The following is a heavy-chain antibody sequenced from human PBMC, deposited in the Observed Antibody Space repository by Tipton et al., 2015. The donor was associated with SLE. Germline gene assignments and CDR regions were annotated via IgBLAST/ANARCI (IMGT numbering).Heavy chain of an antibody. CDR3: ARGGDSSRLRDAFAV. CDR1: GGSFSGYY. J-gene: IGHJ3*01. V-gene: IGHV4-34*01. CDR2: INYSGTT. Sequence: TLSLTCTVYGGSFSGYYRSWFRQTPEKGLEWIGEINYSGTTNYSPSLESRASISEDTSKNQFTLRLTSVTAADTAVYYCARGGDSSRLRDAFAVWGQGTMVTVSS. D-gene: IGHD6-13*01.